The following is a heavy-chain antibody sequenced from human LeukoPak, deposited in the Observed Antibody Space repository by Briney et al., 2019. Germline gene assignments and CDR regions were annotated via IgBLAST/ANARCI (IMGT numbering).Heavy chain of an antibody. J-gene: IGHJ2*01. CDR1: GFTFSSYA. Sequence: PGRSLRLSCAASGFTFSSYAMHWVRQAPGKGLECVAVISYDGSNKYYADSVKGRFTISRDNSKNTLYLQMNSLRAEDTAVYYCARARVYTWYFDLWGRGTLVTVSS. D-gene: IGHD5/OR15-5a*01. CDR2: ISYDGSNK. V-gene: IGHV3-30*04. CDR3: ARARVYTWYFDL.